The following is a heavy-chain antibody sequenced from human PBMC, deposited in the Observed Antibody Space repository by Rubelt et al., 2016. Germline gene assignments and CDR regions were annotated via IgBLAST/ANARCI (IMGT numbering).Heavy chain of an antibody. CDR2: IHYSGRT. J-gene: IGHJ4*02. Sequence: QLQLHESGPGLVKPSETLSLTCTVSGGSISSITYKWAWVRQPPEKGLEWIASIHYSGRTDYNPSLKSRVNISLDTSKTQNQSSPGLTAVTAADTAVYYCATDLGRGYIYGPLDSWGQGTLVTVSS. V-gene: IGHV4-39*07. CDR3: ATDLGRGYIYGPLDS. CDR1: GGSISSITYK. D-gene: IGHD5-18*01.